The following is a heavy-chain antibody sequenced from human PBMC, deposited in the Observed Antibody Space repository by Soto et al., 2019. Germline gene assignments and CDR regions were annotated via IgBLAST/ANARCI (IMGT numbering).Heavy chain of an antibody. D-gene: IGHD3-10*01. CDR3: AKEAGDH. CDR2: IIPIFGIK. Sequence: QLVQSGAEVNERGSSVKISCKTSGGTFNTYALTWVRQAPGQGLEWIGGIIPIFGIKNVAQRFQGRVTINADESLTTAYMEMTSLRSDDTAVYYCAKEAGDHWGQGTLVTVSS. CDR1: GGTFNTYA. J-gene: IGHJ4*02. V-gene: IGHV1-69*01.